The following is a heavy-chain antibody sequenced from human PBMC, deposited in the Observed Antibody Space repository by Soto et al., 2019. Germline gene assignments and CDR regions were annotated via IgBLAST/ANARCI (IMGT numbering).Heavy chain of an antibody. D-gene: IGHD2-2*01. CDR3: ARGYCSSTSCYGPTSYYYYMDV. V-gene: IGHV4-34*01. Sequence: PSETLSLTCAVYGGSFSGHYWSWIRRPPGEGLEWIGEINHSGSTNYNPSLKSRVTISVDTSKNQFSLKLSSVTAADTAVYYCARGYCSSTSCYGPTSYYYYMDVWGKGTTVTVSS. J-gene: IGHJ6*03. CDR1: GGSFSGHY. CDR2: INHSGST.